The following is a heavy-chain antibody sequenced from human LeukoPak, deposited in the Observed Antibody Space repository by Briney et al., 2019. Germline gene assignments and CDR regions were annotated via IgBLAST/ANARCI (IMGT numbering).Heavy chain of an antibody. Sequence: ASVKVSCKASGYTFTSYYMHWVRQAPGQGLEWMGWINTNTGNPTYAQGFTGRFVFSLDTSVSTAYLQISSLKAEDTAVYYCARGMGIAVAGTGYYFDYWGQGTLVTVSS. CDR3: ARGMGIAVAGTGYYFDY. D-gene: IGHD6-19*01. CDR1: GYTFTSYY. CDR2: INTNTGNP. J-gene: IGHJ4*02. V-gene: IGHV7-4-1*02.